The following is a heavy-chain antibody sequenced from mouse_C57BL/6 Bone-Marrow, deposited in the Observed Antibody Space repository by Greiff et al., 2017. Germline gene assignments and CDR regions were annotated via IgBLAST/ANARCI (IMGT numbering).Heavy chain of an antibody. CDR3: ARPYYSNNCDFDF. V-gene: IGHV1-55*01. D-gene: IGHD2-5*01. CDR2: IYPGSGST. Sequence: QVQLQQPGAELVKPGASVKMSCKASSYTFTSYWITWVTQRPGQGLEWIGDIYPGSGSTNYNEKVKSKATLTVDTSFSTDYIQLSNLTAEDSEVYDCARPYYSNNCDFDFWCTGTTVTVSS. CDR1: SYTFTSYW. J-gene: IGHJ1*03.